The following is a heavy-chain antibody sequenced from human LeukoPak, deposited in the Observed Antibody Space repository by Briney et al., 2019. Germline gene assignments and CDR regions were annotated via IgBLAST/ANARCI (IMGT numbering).Heavy chain of an antibody. D-gene: IGHD6-13*01. J-gene: IGHJ4*02. V-gene: IGHV4-34*01. CDR3: ARYPGYSSSWYEGYFDY. Sequence: PSETLSLTCAVYGGSFSGYYWSWIRQPPGKGLEWIGEINHSGSTNYNPSLKSRVTISVDTSKNQFFLKLSSVTAADTAVYYCARYPGYSSSWYEGYFDYWGQGTLVTVSS. CDR2: INHSGST. CDR1: GGSFSGYY.